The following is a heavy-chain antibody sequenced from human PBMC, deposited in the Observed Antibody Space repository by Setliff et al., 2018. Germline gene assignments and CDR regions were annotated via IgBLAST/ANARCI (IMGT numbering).Heavy chain of an antibody. CDR3: ARANPGEGVLDS. Sequence: SETLSLTCTVSGFSINSGTHFWGWIRQPPGKGLEWIGRIQYSGNTYYNPSLNSRVTMSVDTSRNQFSLKLDSLTAADTAVYFCARANPGEGVLDSWGQGTLVNVSS. J-gene: IGHJ4*02. CDR1: GFSINSGTHF. V-gene: IGHV4-39*07. CDR2: IQYSGNT. D-gene: IGHD3-10*01.